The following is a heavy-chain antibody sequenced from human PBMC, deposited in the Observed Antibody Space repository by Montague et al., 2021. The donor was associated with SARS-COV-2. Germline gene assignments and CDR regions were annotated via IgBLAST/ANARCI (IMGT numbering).Heavy chain of an antibody. CDR3: AREFGHCSGGHCYSA. D-gene: IGHD2-15*01. Sequence: SLRLSCAASGFTFSSYGMHWVRQAPGKGLEWVALIWYDGSNKYYXXSLKGRFTISRDNSKNTLYLQMNSLRAEDTAVYYCAREFGHCSGGHCYSAWGQGTLVTVSS. J-gene: IGHJ5*02. CDR1: GFTFSSYG. V-gene: IGHV3-33*01. CDR2: IWYDGSNK.